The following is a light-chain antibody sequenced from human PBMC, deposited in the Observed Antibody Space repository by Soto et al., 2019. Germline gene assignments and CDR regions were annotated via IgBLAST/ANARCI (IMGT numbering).Light chain of an antibody. J-gene: IGKJ1*01. CDR3: RHYGTSPLP. Sequence: EFVLTQSPGTLSLSPGERAPLSCRASPSPSSSYFACYQQKPGQAPRLLIYAVSSRATGIPDRFSGSGSGTDFTLTISRLEPEDFAVYFCRHYGTSPLPFGQGTKVEIK. CDR1: PSPSSSY. V-gene: IGKV3-20*01. CDR2: AVS.